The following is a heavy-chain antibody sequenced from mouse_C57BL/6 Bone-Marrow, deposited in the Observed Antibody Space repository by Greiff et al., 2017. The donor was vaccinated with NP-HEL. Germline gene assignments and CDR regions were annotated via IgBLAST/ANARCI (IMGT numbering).Heavy chain of an antibody. CDR2: IYPGNSDT. CDR1: GYTFTSYW. J-gene: IGHJ3*01. CDR3: TSSTRYYYGSSSWLAY. Sequence: VQLKQSGTVLARPGASVKMSCKTSGYTFTSYWMHWVKQRPGQGLDWIGAIYPGNSDTSYNQKFKGKATLTAVTSASTAYMELSSLTNEDSAVYYCTSSTRYYYGSSSWLAYWGQGTLVTVSA. D-gene: IGHD1-1*01. V-gene: IGHV1-5*01.